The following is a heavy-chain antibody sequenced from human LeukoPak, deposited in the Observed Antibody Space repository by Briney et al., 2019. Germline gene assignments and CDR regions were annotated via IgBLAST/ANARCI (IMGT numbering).Heavy chain of an antibody. D-gene: IGHD1-7*01. CDR1: GFTFSGYL. V-gene: IGHV3-7*01. Sequence: GGSLRLSCAASGFTFSGYLMTWVRQAPGKGLEWVANIKTDGSKEYYVDSVKGRFTISRDNAKNSLYLQMNSLRAEDTAVYYCARWNWFPDYWGQGTLVTVSS. J-gene: IGHJ4*02. CDR2: IKTDGSKE. CDR3: ARWNWFPDY.